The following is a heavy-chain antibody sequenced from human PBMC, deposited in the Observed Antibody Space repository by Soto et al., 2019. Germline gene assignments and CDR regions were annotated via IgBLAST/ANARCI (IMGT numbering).Heavy chain of an antibody. CDR3: ARWVSWGSYHFDY. D-gene: IGHD1-26*01. V-gene: IGHV1-18*01. CDR2: ISAYNGNT. CDR1: GYTFTSYG. Sequence: QVQLVQSGAEVKKPGASVKVSCKASGYTFTSYGISWVRQAPGQGLEWMGWISAYNGNTNYAQKLPGRVXXTXDXATSPAYMELRSLRSDDTAVYYCARWVSWGSYHFDYWGQGTLVTVSS. J-gene: IGHJ4*02.